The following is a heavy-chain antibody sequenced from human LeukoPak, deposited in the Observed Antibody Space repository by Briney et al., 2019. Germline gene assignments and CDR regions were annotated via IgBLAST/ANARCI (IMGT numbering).Heavy chain of an antibody. Sequence: GGSLRLSCAASGFTFSDYFMSWIRLAPGKGLQWVSYISSSTSSIYYADSVKGRFTISRDNAKNSLHLQMNSLRAEDTAVYYCARIIMVRGYYYYGMDVWGQGTTVTVSS. V-gene: IGHV3-11*01. CDR3: ARIIMVRGYYYYGMDV. CDR2: ISSSTSSI. D-gene: IGHD3-10*01. J-gene: IGHJ6*02. CDR1: GFTFSDYF.